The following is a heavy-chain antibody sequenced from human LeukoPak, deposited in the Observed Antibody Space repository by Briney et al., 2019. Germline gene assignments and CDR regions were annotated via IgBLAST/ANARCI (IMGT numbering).Heavy chain of an antibody. CDR1: GFTFRMYA. V-gene: IGHV3-23*01. CDR2: ISGDGGST. J-gene: IGHJ4*02. CDR3: ARSPTSWYFDY. Sequence: GGSLRLSCTASGFTFRMYAMSWVRQAPGKGLEWVSTISGDGGSTFYADSVKGRFTISRDNSKNTLYLQMNSLRPKDTSVYYCARSPTSWYFDYWGQGTLVTVSS. D-gene: IGHD2-2*01.